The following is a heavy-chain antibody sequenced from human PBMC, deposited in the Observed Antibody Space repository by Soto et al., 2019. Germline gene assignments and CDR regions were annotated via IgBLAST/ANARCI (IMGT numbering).Heavy chain of an antibody. D-gene: IGHD3-9*01. J-gene: IGHJ6*02. Sequence: QVQLVQSGVEVREPGASVKVSCKAVRYIFTNYGVSWVRQAPGQGLEWMGWITTYNGNTEYAQKFQGRVTMTTDASTSTAYMELGSLRSDATDIYYCARALTGYGMGVWGQGTTVSVSS. V-gene: IGHV1-18*01. CDR1: RYIFTNYG. CDR2: ITTYNGNT. CDR3: ARALTGYGMGV.